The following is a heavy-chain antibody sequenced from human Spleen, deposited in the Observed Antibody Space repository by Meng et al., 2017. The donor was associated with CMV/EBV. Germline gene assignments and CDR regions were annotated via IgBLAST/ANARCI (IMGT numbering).Heavy chain of an antibody. CDR2: ISSSGSTI. J-gene: IGHJ6*02. D-gene: IGHD3-3*01. V-gene: IGHV3-48*03. Sequence: GESLKISCAASGFTFSSYEMNWVRQAPGKGLEWVSYISSSGSTIYYADSVKGRFTISRDNAKNSLYLQMNSLRAEDTAVYYCATDYDFWSGYSYYYYGMDVWGQGTTVTVSS. CDR1: GFTFSSYE. CDR3: ATDYDFWSGYSYYYYGMDV.